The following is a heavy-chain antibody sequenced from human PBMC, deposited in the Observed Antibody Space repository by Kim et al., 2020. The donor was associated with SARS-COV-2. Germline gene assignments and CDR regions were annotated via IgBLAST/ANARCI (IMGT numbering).Heavy chain of an antibody. Sequence: YYSPSLKSRVTISVDTSKNQFSLKLSSVTAADTAVYYCARGSSSPYYFDYWGQGTLVTVSS. J-gene: IGHJ4*02. V-gene: IGHV4-30-2*04. D-gene: IGHD6-13*01. CDR3: ARGSSSPYYFDY.